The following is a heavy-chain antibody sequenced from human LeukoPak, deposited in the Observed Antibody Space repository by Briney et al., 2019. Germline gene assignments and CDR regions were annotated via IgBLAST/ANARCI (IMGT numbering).Heavy chain of an antibody. J-gene: IGHJ6*03. CDR3: AGDKDLLDFYYYRLV. V-gene: IGHV1-18*01. D-gene: IGHD1-1*01. CDR2: ISAYNGNT. Sequence: GASVQVSCKASGYTFTSYGIRWVRQAPGQGRKWMGWISAYNGNTNYAQMLQGRVTMTTDTCTSTAYLELRSLRSDDTAVYYCAGDKDLLDFYYYRLVWGKGTTVTVS. CDR1: GYTFTSYG.